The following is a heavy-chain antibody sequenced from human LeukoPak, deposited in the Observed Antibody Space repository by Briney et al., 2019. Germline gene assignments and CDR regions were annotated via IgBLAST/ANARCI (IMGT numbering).Heavy chain of an antibody. CDR1: GFTFSSYG. D-gene: IGHD6-19*01. CDR3: AKGRHSYGSGWYYFDY. CDR2: ILYDGSNK. J-gene: IGHJ4*02. V-gene: IGHV3-30*02. Sequence: GGSLRLSCAASGFTFSSYGMHWVRQAPGKGLEWVAFILYDGSNKYYADSVKGRFTISRDNSKNTLYLQMNSLRAEDTAVYYCAKGRHSYGSGWYYFDYWGQGTLVTVSS.